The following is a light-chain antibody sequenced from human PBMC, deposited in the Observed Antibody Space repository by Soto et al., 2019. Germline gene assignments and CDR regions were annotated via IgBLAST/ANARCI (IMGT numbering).Light chain of an antibody. CDR1: QTVNSNY. CDR2: GAS. V-gene: IGKV3-20*01. Sequence: DIVLTQSPGTLSLSPGERAILSCRASQTVNSNYLAWCQQKPGQAPRLLIYGASRRATGIPDRFSGSASGTDFTLTISRLEPEDFAVYYCQQYGSSPTFGQGTKVDIK. CDR3: QQYGSSPT. J-gene: IGKJ1*01.